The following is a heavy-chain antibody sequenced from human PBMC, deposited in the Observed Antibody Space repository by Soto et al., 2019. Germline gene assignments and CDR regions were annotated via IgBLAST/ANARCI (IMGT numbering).Heavy chain of an antibody. CDR2: INPNGGST. Sequence: WASVKVSCKASGYTFINYYIHWVRQAPGQGLEWMGVINPNGGSTVYAQKFQGRVTLTRDTSTSTVYVELSSLRSDDTAVYFCVRATAARQRDYSYHYYLHIWGKGTTVNVS. D-gene: IGHD6-6*01. J-gene: IGHJ6*03. CDR1: GYTFINYY. V-gene: IGHV1-46*03. CDR3: VRATAARQRDYSYHYYLHI.